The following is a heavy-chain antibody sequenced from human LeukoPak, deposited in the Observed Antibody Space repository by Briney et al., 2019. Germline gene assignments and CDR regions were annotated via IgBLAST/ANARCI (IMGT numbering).Heavy chain of an antibody. CDR1: GYTFTGYY. CDR3: ARRPPYGDYSYMDV. Sequence: SVKVSCKASGYTFTGYYMHWVRQAPGQGLEWMGGIIPIFGTANYAQKFQGRATITADESTSTAYMELSSLRSEDTAVYYCARRPPYGDYSYMDVWGKGTTVTISS. CDR2: IIPIFGTA. V-gene: IGHV1-69*13. J-gene: IGHJ6*03. D-gene: IGHD4-17*01.